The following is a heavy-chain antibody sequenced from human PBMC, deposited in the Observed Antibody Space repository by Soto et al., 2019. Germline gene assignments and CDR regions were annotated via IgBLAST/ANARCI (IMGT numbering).Heavy chain of an antibody. CDR2: INHSGST. CDR1: GGSFSGYY. CDR3: ARGRITIFGVVIILDY. J-gene: IGHJ4*02. D-gene: IGHD3-3*01. Sequence: SETLSLTCPVYGGSFSGYYWSWIRQPPGKGLEWIGEINHSGSTNYNPSLKSRVTISVDTSKNQFSLKLSSVTAADTAVYYCARGRITIFGVVIILDYWGQGTLVTVSS. V-gene: IGHV4-34*01.